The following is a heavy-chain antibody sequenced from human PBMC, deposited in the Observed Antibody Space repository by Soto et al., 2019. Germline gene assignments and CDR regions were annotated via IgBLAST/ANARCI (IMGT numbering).Heavy chain of an antibody. CDR1: GFTFSSYS. J-gene: IGHJ6*03. Sequence: GGSLRLSCAASGFTFSSYSMNWVRQAPGKGLEWVSYISRSSSTIYYADSVKGRFTISRDNAKNSLYLQMNSLRDEDTAVYYCALCGGDCYYYYYYYMDVWGKGTTVTVSS. D-gene: IGHD2-21*02. CDR3: ALCGGDCYYYYYYYMDV. V-gene: IGHV3-48*02. CDR2: ISRSSSTI.